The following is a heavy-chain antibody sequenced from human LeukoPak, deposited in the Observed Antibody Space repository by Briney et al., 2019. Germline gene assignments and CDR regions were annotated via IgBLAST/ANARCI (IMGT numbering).Heavy chain of an antibody. Sequence: SETLSLTCTVSGGSISSSTYYWGWIRQPPGRGLDWIGSIYYSGSTYYNPSLKSRVTISVDTSKNQFSLKLSSVTAADTAVYYCARHRIQLWSSAGLNFDYWGQGTLVTVSS. CDR3: ARHRIQLWSSAGLNFDY. V-gene: IGHV4-39*01. D-gene: IGHD5-18*01. CDR2: IYYSGST. CDR1: GGSISSSTYY. J-gene: IGHJ4*02.